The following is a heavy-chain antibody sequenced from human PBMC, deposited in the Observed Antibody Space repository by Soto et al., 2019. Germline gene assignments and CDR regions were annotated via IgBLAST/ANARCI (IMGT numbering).Heavy chain of an antibody. J-gene: IGHJ4*02. CDR1: GFTFSSYG. Sequence: QVPLVESWGGVVQPGRSLRLSCAASGFTFSSYGMYWVRQAPGKGLEWVARISYDGSDQFYGDSVKGRFTISRDNSKNILYVPMNSLRSEDTAVYYCAKDTGADYWGQGTVVAVSA. CDR2: ISYDGSDQ. V-gene: IGHV3-30*18. D-gene: IGHD3-10*01. CDR3: AKDTGADY.